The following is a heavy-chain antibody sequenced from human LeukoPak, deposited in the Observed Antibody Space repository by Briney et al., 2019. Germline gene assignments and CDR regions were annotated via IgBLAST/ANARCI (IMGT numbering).Heavy chain of an antibody. J-gene: IGHJ4*01. D-gene: IGHD3-10*01. V-gene: IGHV3-48*04. Sequence: GGSLRLSCVASGFSFSGYSMNWVRQAPGKGLDWVSYISSGSRTIFYGDSVKGRFTISRDNAKNSLYLQMNSLRAEDTAVYYCVRESIRGTRDFDYWGHGTLVTVSS. CDR3: VRESIRGTRDFDY. CDR1: GFSFSGYS. CDR2: ISSGSRTI.